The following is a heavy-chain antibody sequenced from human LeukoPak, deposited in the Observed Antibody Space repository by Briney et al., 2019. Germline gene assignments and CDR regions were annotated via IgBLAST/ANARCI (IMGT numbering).Heavy chain of an antibody. J-gene: IGHJ4*02. V-gene: IGHV4-34*01. D-gene: IGHD5-18*01. Sequence: PSETLSRTCAVYGGSFSGYYWSWIRQPPGKGLEWIGEINHSGNTNYNPSLKSRVTISVDTSKNQFSLKLSSVTAADTAVYYCARGPRGYSYGYVGIGDYWGQGTLVTVSS. CDR2: INHSGNT. CDR1: GGSFSGYY. CDR3: ARGPRGYSYGYVGIGDY.